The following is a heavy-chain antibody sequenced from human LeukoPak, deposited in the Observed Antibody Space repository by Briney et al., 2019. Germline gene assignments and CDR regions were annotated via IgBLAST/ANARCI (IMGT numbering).Heavy chain of an antibody. D-gene: IGHD3-10*01. CDR3: ARTTMVRGVIIPLDY. Sequence: SGPTLVNPTQTLTLTCTFSGFSLSTSGMCVSWIRQPPGKALEWLARIDWDDDKYYSTSLKTRLTISKDTSKNQVVLTMTNMDPVDTATYYCARTTMVRGVIIPLDYWGQGTLVTVSS. V-gene: IGHV2-70*11. CDR1: GFSLSTSGMC. CDR2: IDWDDDK. J-gene: IGHJ4*02.